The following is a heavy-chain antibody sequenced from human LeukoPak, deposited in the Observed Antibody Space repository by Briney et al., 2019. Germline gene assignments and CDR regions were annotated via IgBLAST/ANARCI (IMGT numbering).Heavy chain of an antibody. CDR3: AKASTYCGGDCYANHLYYFDY. J-gene: IGHJ4*02. D-gene: IGHD2-21*02. Sequence: GGSLRLSCAASGFTFSSYAMSWVRQAPGKGLEWASAISGSGGSSGSTYYADSVKGRFTISRDNSKNTLYLQMNSLRAEDTAVYYCAKASTYCGGDCYANHLYYFDYWGQGTLVTVSS. CDR2: ISGSGGSSGST. CDR1: GFTFSSYA. V-gene: IGHV3-23*01.